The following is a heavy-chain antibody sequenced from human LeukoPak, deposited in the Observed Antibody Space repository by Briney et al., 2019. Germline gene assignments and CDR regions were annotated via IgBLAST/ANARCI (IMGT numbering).Heavy chain of an antibody. Sequence: SETLSLTCAVYGGSFSGYYWSWIRQPPGKGLEWIGEINHSGSTSYNPSLKSRVTISVDTSKSQFSLKLSSVTAADTAVYYCARGPSLDYWGQGTLVTVSS. V-gene: IGHV4-34*01. CDR2: INHSGST. CDR1: GGSFSGYY. CDR3: ARGPSLDY. J-gene: IGHJ4*02.